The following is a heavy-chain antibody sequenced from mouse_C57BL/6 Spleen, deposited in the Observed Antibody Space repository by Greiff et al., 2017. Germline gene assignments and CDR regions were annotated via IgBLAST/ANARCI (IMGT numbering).Heavy chain of an antibody. V-gene: IGHV1-55*01. J-gene: IGHJ4*01. CDR2: IYPGSGST. CDR3: AREDYGKENAMDY. Sequence: VQLQQPGAELVKPGASVKMSCKASGYTFTSYWITWVKQRPGQGLEWIGDIYPGSGSTNYNEKFKSKATLTVDTSSSTAYMQLSSLTSEDSAVYYCAREDYGKENAMDYWGQGTSVTVSS. CDR1: GYTFTSYW. D-gene: IGHD2-1*01.